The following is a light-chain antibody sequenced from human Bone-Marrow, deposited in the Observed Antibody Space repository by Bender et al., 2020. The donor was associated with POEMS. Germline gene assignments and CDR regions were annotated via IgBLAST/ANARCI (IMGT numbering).Light chain of an antibody. CDR2: GNN. CDR1: YSNIGAHND. V-gene: IGLV1-40*01. J-gene: IGLJ1*01. CDR3: CSYAGSSTYV. Sequence: QSVLTQPPSVSGAPGQSVTISCTGDYSNIGAHNDVHWYQQLPGTGPKLLIYGNNLRPSGVPHRFSGSKSGNTASLTVSGLQAEDEADYYCCSYAGSSTYVFGSGTKVTVL.